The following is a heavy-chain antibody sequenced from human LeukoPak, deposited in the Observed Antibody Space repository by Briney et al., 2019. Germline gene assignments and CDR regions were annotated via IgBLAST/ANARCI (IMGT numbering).Heavy chain of an antibody. CDR1: GGSFSTYY. CDR2: IYYSGST. V-gene: IGHV4-59*01. J-gene: IGHJ4*02. Sequence: SETLSLTCIVSGGSFSTYYWSWIRQPPGKGLEWIGYIYYSGSTDYNPSLKSRVTMSLDTSKNQFSLNLNSVTAADTAVYYCARVKADTSCYDFWGQGTLVTVSS. D-gene: IGHD2-2*01. CDR3: ARVKADTSCYDF.